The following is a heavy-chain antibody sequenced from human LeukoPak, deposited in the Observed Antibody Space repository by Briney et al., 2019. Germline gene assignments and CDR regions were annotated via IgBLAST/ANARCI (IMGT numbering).Heavy chain of an antibody. CDR3: ARDRQGAFDI. V-gene: IGHV4-59*01. J-gene: IGHJ3*02. Sequence: SETLSLTCTVSGGSISSYYWSWIRQPPGKGLEWIGYIYCSGSTNYNPSLKSRVTISVDTSKNQFSLKLSSVTAADTAVYYCARDRQGAFDIWGQGTMVTVSS. CDR2: IYCSGST. CDR1: GGSISSYY.